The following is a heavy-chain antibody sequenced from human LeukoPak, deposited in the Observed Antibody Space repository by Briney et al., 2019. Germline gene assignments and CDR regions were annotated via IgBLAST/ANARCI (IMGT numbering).Heavy chain of an antibody. Sequence: PGGSLRLSCAASGFTFSSYGMSWVRQAPGKGLEWISGISGSGANTYYADSVKGRFTISRDNSKNTLYLQMNSLKTEDTAVYYCTRLSGDNWNYGGNFDSWGQGTLVTVSS. CDR2: ISGSGANT. CDR3: TRLSGDNWNYGGNFDS. V-gene: IGHV3-23*01. J-gene: IGHJ4*02. CDR1: GFTFSSYG. D-gene: IGHD1-7*01.